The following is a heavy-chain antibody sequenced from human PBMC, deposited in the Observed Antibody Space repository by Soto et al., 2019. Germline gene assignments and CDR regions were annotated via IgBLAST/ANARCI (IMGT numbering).Heavy chain of an antibody. CDR1: GGSISSYY. D-gene: IGHD3-22*01. J-gene: IGHJ4*02. CDR2: IYYSGST. V-gene: IGHV4-59*12. Sequence: SETLSLTCTVSGGSISSYYWSWIRQPPGKGLEWIGYIYYSGSTNYNPSLKSRVTISVDTSKNQFSLKLSSVTAADTAVYYCARGYDSSGYYFDYWGQGTLVTVSS. CDR3: ARGYDSSGYYFDY.